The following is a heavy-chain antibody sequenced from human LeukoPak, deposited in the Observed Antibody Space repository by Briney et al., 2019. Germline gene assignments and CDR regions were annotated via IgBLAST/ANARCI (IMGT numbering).Heavy chain of an antibody. CDR2: IYNSGTT. J-gene: IGHJ4*02. Sequence: PSETLFLTCTVSGGSISSGDYYWTWIRQHPGKGLEWIGYIYNSGTTYYNPSLESRVTISGDTSKNQFSLKLSSVTAADTAVYYCARTAGWSYGFDYWGQGTLVTVSS. V-gene: IGHV4-31*03. D-gene: IGHD3-16*01. CDR3: ARTAGWSYGFDY. CDR1: GGSISSGDYY.